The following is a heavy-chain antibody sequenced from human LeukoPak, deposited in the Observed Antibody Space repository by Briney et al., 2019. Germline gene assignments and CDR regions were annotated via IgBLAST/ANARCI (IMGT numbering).Heavy chain of an antibody. CDR3: ARDETWYFDL. J-gene: IGHJ2*01. V-gene: IGHV3-21*05. Sequence: GGSLRLSCAVSGFTFSTYSMNWVRQAPGKGLEWVSYISSSSSYIYYADSVKGRFTISRDNAKNSLYLQMNSLRAEDTAVYYCARDETWYFDLWGRGTLVTVSS. CDR2: ISSSSSYI. CDR1: GFTFSTYS.